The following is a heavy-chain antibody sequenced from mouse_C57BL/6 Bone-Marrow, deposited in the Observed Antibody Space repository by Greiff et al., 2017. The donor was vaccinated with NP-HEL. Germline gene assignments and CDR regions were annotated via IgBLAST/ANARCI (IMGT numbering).Heavy chain of an antibody. Sequence: EVHLVESGGGLVKPGGSLKLSCAASGFTFSSYAMSWVRQTPEKRLEWVATISDGGSYTYYPDNVKGRFTISRDNAKNNLYLQMSHLKSEDTAMYYCARDGPRPPGAMDYWGQGTSVTVSS. CDR3: ARDGPRPPGAMDY. CDR1: GFTFSSYA. J-gene: IGHJ4*01. V-gene: IGHV5-4*01. CDR2: ISDGGSYT.